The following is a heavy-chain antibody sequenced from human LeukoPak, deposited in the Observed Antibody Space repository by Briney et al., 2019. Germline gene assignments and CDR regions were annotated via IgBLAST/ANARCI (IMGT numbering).Heavy chain of an antibody. CDR3: ARLDYYDSSGYPEAFDI. J-gene: IGHJ3*02. D-gene: IGHD3-22*01. V-gene: IGHV4-39*07. Sequence: PSETLSLTCNVSGVSISSSSYYWGWIRQPPGKGLEWIGNIYHSGSTYYNPSLKSRVTISVDTSKNQFSLKLSSVAAADTAVYYCARLDYYDSSGYPEAFDIWGQGTMITVSS. CDR1: GVSISSSSYY. CDR2: IYHSGST.